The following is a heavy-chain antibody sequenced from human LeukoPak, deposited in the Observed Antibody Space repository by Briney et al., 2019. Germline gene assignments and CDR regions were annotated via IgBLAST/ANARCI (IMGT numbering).Heavy chain of an antibody. V-gene: IGHV3-64D*06. Sequence: GGSLRLSCSASGFTFSSYAMHWVRQAPGKGLEYVSAISSNGGSTYYADSVKGRFTISRDNSKNTLYLQMSSLRAEDTAVYYCVKGDDILNGHDLPFDYWGQGTLVTVSS. CDR2: ISSNGGST. CDR3: VKGDDILNGHDLPFDY. D-gene: IGHD3-9*01. J-gene: IGHJ4*02. CDR1: GFTFSSYA.